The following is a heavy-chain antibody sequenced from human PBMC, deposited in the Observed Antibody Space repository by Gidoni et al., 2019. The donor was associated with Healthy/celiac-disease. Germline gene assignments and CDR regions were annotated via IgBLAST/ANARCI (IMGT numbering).Heavy chain of an antibody. CDR2: INAGNGNT. V-gene: IGHV1-3*01. J-gene: IGHJ4*02. D-gene: IGHD1-26*01. Sequence: QVQLVQSGAEVKKPGASVKVSCKASGYTFTSYAMHWVRQAPGQRLEWMGWINAGNGNTKYSQKFQGRVTITRDTSASTAYMELSSLRSEDTAVYYCARGVFRFGANSGSYFGRWLAPIPFDYWGQGTLVTVSS. CDR3: ARGVFRFGANSGSYFGRWLAPIPFDY. CDR1: GYTFTSYA.